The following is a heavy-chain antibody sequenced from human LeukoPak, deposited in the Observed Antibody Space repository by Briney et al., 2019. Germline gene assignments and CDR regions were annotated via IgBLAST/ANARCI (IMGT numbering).Heavy chain of an antibody. V-gene: IGHV1-18*01. CDR3: ARDLVTMVRGVIPRSDY. CDR1: GYTFTSYG. Sequence: ASVKVSCKASGYTFTSYGISWVRQAPGQGLEWMGWISAYNGSTNYAQKLQGRVTMTTDTSTSTAYMELRSLRSDDTAVYYCARDLVTMVRGVIPRSDYWGQGTLVTVSS. CDR2: ISAYNGST. J-gene: IGHJ4*02. D-gene: IGHD3-10*01.